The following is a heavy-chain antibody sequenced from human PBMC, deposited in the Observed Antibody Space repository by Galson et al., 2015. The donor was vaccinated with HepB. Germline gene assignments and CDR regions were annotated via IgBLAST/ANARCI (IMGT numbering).Heavy chain of an antibody. Sequence: SLRLSCAASGFTFSSYAMSWVRQAPGKGLEWVSAISGSGGSTYYADSVKGRFTISRDNSKNTLYLQMNSLRAEDTAVYYCAKSTGAYYDSSGYSRYFDLWGRGTLVTVFS. CDR3: AKSTGAYYDSSGYSRYFDL. D-gene: IGHD3-22*01. CDR1: GFTFSSYA. CDR2: ISGSGGST. J-gene: IGHJ2*01. V-gene: IGHV3-23*01.